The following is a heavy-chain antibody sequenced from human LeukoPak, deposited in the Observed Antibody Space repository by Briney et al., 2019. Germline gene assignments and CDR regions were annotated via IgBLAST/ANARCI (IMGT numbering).Heavy chain of an antibody. CDR3: ARNNGMDV. Sequence: GGSLRLSCAASGFTFRNNWMNWIRQTPGKGLEWVANIRPDASDTGYVDSVKGRFTISRDNAKNLLYLQMNSLRAEDTALYHCARNNGMDVWGQGTTVIVSS. CDR2: IRPDASDT. J-gene: IGHJ6*02. V-gene: IGHV3-7*03. CDR1: GFTFRNNW.